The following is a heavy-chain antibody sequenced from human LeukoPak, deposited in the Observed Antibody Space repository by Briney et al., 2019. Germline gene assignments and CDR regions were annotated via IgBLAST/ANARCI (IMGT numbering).Heavy chain of an antibody. V-gene: IGHV3-30*18. CDR1: GFTFSSYG. CDR3: AKDLRYYDSSGYYY. CDR2: LSYDGSNK. D-gene: IGHD3-22*01. J-gene: IGHJ4*02. Sequence: PGRSLRLSCAASGFTFSSYGMHWVRQAPGKGLEWVAVLSYDGSNKYYADSVKGRFTISRDNSKNTLYLQMNSLRAEDTAVYYCAKDLRYYDSSGYYYWGQGTLVTVSS.